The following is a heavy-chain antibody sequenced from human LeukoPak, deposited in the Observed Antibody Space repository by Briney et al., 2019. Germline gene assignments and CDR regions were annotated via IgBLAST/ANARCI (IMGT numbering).Heavy chain of an antibody. D-gene: IGHD1-26*01. J-gene: IGHJ4*02. CDR2: ISYDGSNK. Sequence: GGSLRLSCAASGFTVSSNYMHWVRQAPGKGLEWVAVISYDGSNKYYADSVKGRFTISRDNSKNTLYLQMNSLRAEDTAVYYCAKDKLVGATEVPLGYWGQGTLVTVSS. CDR3: AKDKLVGATEVPLGY. CDR1: GFTVSSNY. V-gene: IGHV3-30*18.